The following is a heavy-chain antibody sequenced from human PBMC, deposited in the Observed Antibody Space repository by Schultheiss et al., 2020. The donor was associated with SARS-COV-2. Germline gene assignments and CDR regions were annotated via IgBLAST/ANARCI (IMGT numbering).Heavy chain of an antibody. J-gene: IGHJ2*01. Sequence: ASVKVSCKASGYTFTGYYMHWVRQAPGQGLEWMGWINPNSGGTNYAQKFQGRVTMTRDTSISTAYMELSRLRSDDTAVYYCARDPGYYNHGIGRYWYFDLWGRGTLVTVSS. CDR1: GYTFTGYY. CDR3: ARDPGYYNHGIGRYWYFDL. V-gene: IGHV1-2*02. D-gene: IGHD1-14*01. CDR2: INPNSGGT.